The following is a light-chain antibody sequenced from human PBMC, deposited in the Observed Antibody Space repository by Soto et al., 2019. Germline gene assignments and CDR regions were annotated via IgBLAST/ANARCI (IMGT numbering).Light chain of an antibody. V-gene: IGKV1-39*01. CDR2: VAS. CDR1: QRIGTY. Sequence: DIRMTQSPSSLSASVGDRVTITCRASQRIGTYLSWYQQKPGKAPTLLIYVASSLQRGVPSRFSGSGYGTDFTLSISGLQPEDFDTYFCQQTYSTPMTFGQGPRLDIK. J-gene: IGKJ5*01. CDR3: QQTYSTPMT.